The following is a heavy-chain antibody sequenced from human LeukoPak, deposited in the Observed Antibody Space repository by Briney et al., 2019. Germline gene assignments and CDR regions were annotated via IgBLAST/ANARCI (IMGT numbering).Heavy chain of an antibody. V-gene: IGHV4-4*07. CDR3: ARDVYYYGSGSYRPLDY. CDR1: GGSISSYY. Sequence: SETLSLTCTVSGGSISSYYWSWIRQPAGKGLEWIGRIYTSGSTNYNPSLKSRVTMSVDTSKNQFSLKLSSVTAADTAVYYCARDVYYYGSGSYRPLDYWGQGTLVTVSS. D-gene: IGHD3-10*01. J-gene: IGHJ4*02. CDR2: IYTSGST.